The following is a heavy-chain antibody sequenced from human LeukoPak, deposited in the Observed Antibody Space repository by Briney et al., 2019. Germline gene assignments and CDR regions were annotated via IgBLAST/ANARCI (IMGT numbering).Heavy chain of an antibody. V-gene: IGHV4-4*02. D-gene: IGHD3-16*02. CDR3: ARSHDHLWGNYPDY. Sequence: GSLRLSCAASGFTVSSNYMSWVRQAPGKGLEWIGEIHHDGRINYNPSLKSRVTLSVDKSKNQFSLRLNSVTAADTAMYYCARSHDHLWGNYPDYWGQGTLVTVSS. CDR2: IHHDGRI. CDR1: GFTVSSNY. J-gene: IGHJ4*02.